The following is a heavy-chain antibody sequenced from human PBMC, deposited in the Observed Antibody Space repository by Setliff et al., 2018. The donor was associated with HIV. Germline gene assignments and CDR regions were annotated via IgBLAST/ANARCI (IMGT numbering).Heavy chain of an antibody. V-gene: IGHV3-43*01. D-gene: IGHD5-12*01. CDR3: AGAGPLDNYDWYHFAF. J-gene: IGHJ4*02. CDR1: GFTFHDFS. CDR2: INKDGHHT. Sequence: GGSLRLPCAASGFTFHDFSMHWARQAPGKGLEWVSLINKDGHHTLYADSVEGRFTISRDNARNSLYLQMNSLRAEDTAVYYCAGAGPLDNYDWYHFAFGGQGTLVTVSS.